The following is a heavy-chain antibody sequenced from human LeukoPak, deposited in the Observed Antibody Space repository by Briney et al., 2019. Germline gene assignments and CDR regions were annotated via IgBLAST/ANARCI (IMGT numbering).Heavy chain of an antibody. J-gene: IGHJ5*02. Sequence: ASVTVSCTASGYTFTSYAMNWVRQAPGQGLEWMGWISGYNGNTNYVQKLQGRVIMTTDTSTSTAYMELRSLRSDDTAAYYCARDSNGYTYSLEPNWFDPWGQGTLVTVSS. CDR1: GYTFTSYA. CDR3: ARDSNGYTYSLEPNWFDP. V-gene: IGHV1-18*01. CDR2: ISGYNGNT. D-gene: IGHD5-12*01.